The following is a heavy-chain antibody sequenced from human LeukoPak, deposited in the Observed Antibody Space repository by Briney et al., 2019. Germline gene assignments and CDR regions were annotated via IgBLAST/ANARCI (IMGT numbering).Heavy chain of an antibody. CDR3: ASHVDTPMVKYWYFDL. Sequence: GGSLRLSCAASGIVFSGSAMHWVRQASGKGLEWVGRIRNKANIYATAYSVSVEGRFTISRDDSKNTAYLQMNSLKTEDTAMYYCASHVDTPMVKYWYFDLWGRGTLVTVSS. V-gene: IGHV3-73*01. CDR1: GIVFSGSA. J-gene: IGHJ2*01. CDR2: IRNKANIYAT. D-gene: IGHD5-18*01.